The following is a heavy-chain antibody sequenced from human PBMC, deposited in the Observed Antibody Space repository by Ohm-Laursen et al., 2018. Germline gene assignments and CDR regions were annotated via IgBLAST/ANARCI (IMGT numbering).Heavy chain of an antibody. CDR2: IKSNGDGT. Sequence: ASVKVSCKASGYTFTKYHMHWVRQAPVQGLEWMGMIKSNGDGTNSAQRFQGRITVTRDTSTSTVYMELRGLRSEDTAVYYCATQQSGYVYWGQGTLVTVSS. V-gene: IGHV1-46*01. J-gene: IGHJ4*02. CDR1: GYTFTKYH. D-gene: IGHD5-12*01. CDR3: ATQQSGYVY.